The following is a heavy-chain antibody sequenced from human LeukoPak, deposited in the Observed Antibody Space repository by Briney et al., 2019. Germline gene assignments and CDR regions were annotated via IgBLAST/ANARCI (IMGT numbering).Heavy chain of an antibody. Sequence: PSQTLSLTCTVSGGSISSGGYYWSWIRQHPGKGLEWIGYIYYSGSTYYNPSLKSRVTTSVDTSKNQFSLKLSSVTAADTAVYYCARTNSRGLLWFGELSPGGDWFDPWGQGTLVTVSS. CDR1: GGSISSGGYY. CDR3: ARTNSRGLLWFGELSPGGDWFDP. J-gene: IGHJ5*02. V-gene: IGHV4-31*03. D-gene: IGHD3-10*01. CDR2: IYYSGST.